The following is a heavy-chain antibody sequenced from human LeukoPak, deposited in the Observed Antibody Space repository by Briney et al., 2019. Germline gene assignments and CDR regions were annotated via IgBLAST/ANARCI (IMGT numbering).Heavy chain of an antibody. Sequence: GRSLRLSCAASGFTFSSYAMRWVRQAPGKGLEWVAVISYDGSNKYYADSVKGRFTISRDNSKNTLYLQMNSLRAEDTAVYYCARVKALGSSWYHAFDIWGQGTMVTVSS. CDR1: GFTFSSYA. CDR2: ISYDGSNK. J-gene: IGHJ3*02. D-gene: IGHD6-13*01. V-gene: IGHV3-30*04. CDR3: ARVKALGSSWYHAFDI.